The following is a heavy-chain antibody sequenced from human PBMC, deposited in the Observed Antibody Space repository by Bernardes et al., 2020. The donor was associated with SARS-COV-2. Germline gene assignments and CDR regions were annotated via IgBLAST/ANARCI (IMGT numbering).Heavy chain of an antibody. J-gene: IGHJ4*02. CDR2: IWYDGSNK. CDR1: GFTIRNYG. V-gene: IGHV3-33*01. CDR3: ATWRGGWNVFDY. Sequence: GGSLKLSCASCGFTIRNYGMNWVHQAPGKGLEWVDVIWYDGSNKFYVDSVKGRFTISRDNSKNTLYLQMNNLRAEDTAVYYCATWRGGWNVFDYWGQGTLVTVSS. D-gene: IGHD6-19*01.